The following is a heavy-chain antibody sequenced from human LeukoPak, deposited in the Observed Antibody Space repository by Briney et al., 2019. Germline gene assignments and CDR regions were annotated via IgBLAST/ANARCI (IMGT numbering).Heavy chain of an antibody. J-gene: IGHJ4*02. Sequence: SETLSLTCAVYGVSFSGYYWSWIRQPPGKGLECIGEINHSGSTNYNPSLKSRVTISADTSKNQFSLQLSSVTAAYTAVYYCARDVAYYYDSSGYYDYWGQGTLVTVSS. D-gene: IGHD3-22*01. CDR2: INHSGST. CDR3: ARDVAYYYDSSGYYDY. CDR1: GVSFSGYY. V-gene: IGHV4-34*01.